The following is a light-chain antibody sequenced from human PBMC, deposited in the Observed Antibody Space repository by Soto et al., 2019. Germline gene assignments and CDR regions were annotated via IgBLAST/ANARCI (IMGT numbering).Light chain of an antibody. V-gene: IGKV3-20*01. CDR2: GTS. J-gene: IGKJ1*01. CDR3: QQYGKT. CDR1: QSVATNY. Sequence: EIVLTQSPGTLSLSPGERAALSCRASQSVATNYLAWYQQKPGQAPRLLIYGTSSRATGVPDRFSGSGSGTDFTLTIRRLEPEDFAMYYCQQYGKTFGQGTKVDI.